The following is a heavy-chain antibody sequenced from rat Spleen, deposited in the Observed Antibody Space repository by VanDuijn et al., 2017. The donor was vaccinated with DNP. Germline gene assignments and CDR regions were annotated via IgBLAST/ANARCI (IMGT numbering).Heavy chain of an antibody. V-gene: IGHV3-1*01. CDR2: ISYSGST. CDR3: ARWSTFFDY. D-gene: IGHD3-1*01. CDR1: GYSITRNY. Sequence: EVQLQESGPDLVKPSQSLSLTCSVTGYSITRNYWGWIRKLPGNKMEWIGYISYSGSTGYNPSLKSRISITRDTSKNQSILQLNSVTTEDTATYYCARWSTFFDYWGQGVMVTVSS. J-gene: IGHJ2*01.